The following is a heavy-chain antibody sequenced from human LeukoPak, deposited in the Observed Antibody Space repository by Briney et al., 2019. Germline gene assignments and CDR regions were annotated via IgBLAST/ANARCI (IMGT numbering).Heavy chain of an antibody. D-gene: IGHD6-13*01. CDR3: AKDLEQQLVLEGDAYYYYGMDV. J-gene: IGHJ6*02. CDR1: GFTFSTYS. CDR2: ISDSSGTI. Sequence: PGGSLRLSCAASGFTFSTYSMNWVRQAPGKGLEWVSYISDSSGTIYYADSVKGRFTISRDNAKNSLYLQMNSLRAEDTAVYYCAKDLEQQLVLEGDAYYYYGMDVWGQGTTVTVSS. V-gene: IGHV3-48*01.